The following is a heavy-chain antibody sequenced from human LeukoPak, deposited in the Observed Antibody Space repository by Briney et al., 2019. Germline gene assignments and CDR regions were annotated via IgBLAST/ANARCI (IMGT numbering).Heavy chain of an antibody. CDR2: INPKTGGT. CDR1: GYTFTGYY. V-gene: IGHV1-2*02. CDR3: ARHMTTANNWFDP. Sequence: GASVKVSCKASGYTFTGYYMHWVRQAPGQGLERMGWINPKTGGTNYEQKFQGRVIMTRDTSISTAYMELSSLRSDDTAVYYCARHMTTANNWFDPWGQGTLVTVSS. D-gene: IGHD1-1*01. J-gene: IGHJ5*02.